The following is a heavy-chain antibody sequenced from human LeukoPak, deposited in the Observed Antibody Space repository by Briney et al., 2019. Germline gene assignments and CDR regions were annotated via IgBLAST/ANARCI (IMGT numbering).Heavy chain of an antibody. CDR1: GFTFRRYS. Sequence: PGGSLRLSCTASGFTFRRYSLNWVPQAPGKGLEWVSTISSGSDYIYYADSVRGRFTISRDNAEISLYLQMNSLRAEDTAVYYCTRDLSLAAPQGFDYWGQGTLVTVSS. CDR3: TRDLSLAAPQGFDY. V-gene: IGHV3-21*01. D-gene: IGHD6-6*01. CDR2: ISSGSDYI. J-gene: IGHJ4*02.